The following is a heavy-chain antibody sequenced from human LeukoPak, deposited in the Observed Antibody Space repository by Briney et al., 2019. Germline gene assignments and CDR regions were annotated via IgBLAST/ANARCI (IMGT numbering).Heavy chain of an antibody. CDR1: GGSLSSDSYY. Sequence: SETLSLTCTVSGGSLSSDSYYWAWIRQPPGKGLEWIGSIYDTGSTYYKPSLKTRVTISVDTSKNHFSLKLTSVTAADTAVYYCAREVAGFWSGEHFDYWAREPWSPSPQ. CDR3: AREVAGFWSGEHFDY. J-gene: IGHJ4*02. D-gene: IGHD3-3*01. CDR2: IYDTGST. V-gene: IGHV4-39*07.